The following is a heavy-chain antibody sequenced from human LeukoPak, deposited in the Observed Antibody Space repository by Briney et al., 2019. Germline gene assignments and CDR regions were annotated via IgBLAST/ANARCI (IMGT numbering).Heavy chain of an antibody. CDR3: ARGDYYYMDV. V-gene: IGHV4-34*01. J-gene: IGHJ6*03. CDR2: INHSGSA. Sequence: PSETLSLTCVVYGGSFSGYYWSWTRLSPGKGLEWIGEINHSGSANYNVSLKSRVSISVDTSKNQFSLKLSSVTAADTAVYYCARGDYYYMDVWGKGTTVTVSS. CDR1: GGSFSGYY.